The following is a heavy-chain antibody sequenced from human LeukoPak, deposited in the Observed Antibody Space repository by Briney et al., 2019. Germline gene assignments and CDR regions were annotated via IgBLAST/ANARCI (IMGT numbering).Heavy chain of an antibody. Sequence: PGRSLRLSCAASGFTFSSYAMHWVRQAPGKGLEWVAVISYDGSNKYYADSVKGRFTMSRDNAKNSVYLQMNSLRAEDTAIYYCARGNSGAVAGLFDYWGQGTQVTVSS. V-gene: IGHV3-30-3*01. CDR1: GFTFSSYA. CDR2: ISYDGSNK. J-gene: IGHJ4*02. D-gene: IGHD6-19*01. CDR3: ARGNSGAVAGLFDY.